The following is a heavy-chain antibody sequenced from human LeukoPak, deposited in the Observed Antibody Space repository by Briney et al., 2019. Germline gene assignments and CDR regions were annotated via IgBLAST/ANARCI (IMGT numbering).Heavy chain of an antibody. CDR3: AKGPRARGLRFDY. D-gene: IGHD5-12*01. J-gene: IGHJ4*02. CDR1: GFTFSSYA. CDR2: ISGRGGST. Sequence: PVWSLRLSCAASGFTFSSYAMSCFRQAPGKGLELVSSISGRGGSTYYADSVKGRFTISRDNSKNTLYLQMNSLRAEDTAVYYCAKGPRARGLRFDYWGEATLVTVSS. V-gene: IGHV3-23*01.